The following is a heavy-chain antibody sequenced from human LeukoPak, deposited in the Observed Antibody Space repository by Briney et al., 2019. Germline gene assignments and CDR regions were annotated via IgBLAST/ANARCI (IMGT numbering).Heavy chain of an antibody. CDR3: TRGRSADPFAH. CDR2: INFSGST. J-gene: IGHJ4*02. D-gene: IGHD2-15*01. Sequence: SETLSLTCTISSGSLGSFYWSWIRQPPGKGLEWIGYINFSGSTKSNSALESRVTISMDTSKNQFSLKLNSVTAADTAVYYLTRGRSADPFAHWGQGTLVTVSS. V-gene: IGHV4-59*08. CDR1: SGSLGSFY.